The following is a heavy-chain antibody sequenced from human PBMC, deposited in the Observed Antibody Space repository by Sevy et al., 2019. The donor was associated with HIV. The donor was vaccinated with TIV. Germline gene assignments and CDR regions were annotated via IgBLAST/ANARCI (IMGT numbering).Heavy chain of an antibody. Sequence: GGSLRLSCVTSGFTFRTSGMHWVRQSPGKGLEWVAVISYDEAHKNYADSVKGRFSISKDNSKNTLYLQMSSLRTEDTAVYYCAKDYSAGITMVRGAYRARGDYFDYWGKGTQVTVSS. D-gene: IGHD3-10*01. CDR1: GFTFRTSG. J-gene: IGHJ4*02. CDR2: ISYDEAHK. V-gene: IGHV3-30*18. CDR3: AKDYSAGITMVRGAYRARGDYFDY.